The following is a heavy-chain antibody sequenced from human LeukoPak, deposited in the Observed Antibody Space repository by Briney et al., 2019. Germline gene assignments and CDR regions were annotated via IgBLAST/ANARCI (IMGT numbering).Heavy chain of an antibody. CDR1: GFTFSSYW. CDR2: INSDGSIT. D-gene: IGHD7-27*01. CDR3: AGDRMALGDY. J-gene: IGHJ4*02. Sequence: GGSLRLSCAASGFTFSSYWMHWVRQAPGKVLVWVSRINSDGSITGYADSVKGRFTISRDNAKNTLYLQMNSLRAEDAAVYYCAGDRMALGDYWGQGTLVTVSS. V-gene: IGHV3-74*01.